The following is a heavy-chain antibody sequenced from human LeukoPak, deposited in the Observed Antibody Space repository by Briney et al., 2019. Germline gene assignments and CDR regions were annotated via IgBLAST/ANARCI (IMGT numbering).Heavy chain of an antibody. J-gene: IGHJ3*01. Sequence: PSETLSLTCAVYGGSFSGYNWSWIRQPPGKGLGWIGEINHSGSTNYNPSLKSRVTISVDTSKNQFSLNLSSVTAADTAVYYCARRWVYDKRAFDAWGQGTMVTVSS. CDR3: ARRWVYDKRAFDA. CDR1: GGSFSGYN. V-gene: IGHV4-34*01. CDR2: INHSGST. D-gene: IGHD3-16*01.